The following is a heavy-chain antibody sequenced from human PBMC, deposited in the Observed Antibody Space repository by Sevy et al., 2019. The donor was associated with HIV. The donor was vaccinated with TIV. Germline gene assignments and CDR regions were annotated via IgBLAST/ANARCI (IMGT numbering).Heavy chain of an antibody. V-gene: IGHV4-38-2*02. D-gene: IGHD3-16*01. J-gene: IGHJ4*02. Sequence: SETLSLTCAVSGDSISGGFYWGWIRQPPGKRLEWIGNIHHSGSTYYNPSLKSRVTVSVDTSKNQISLRLRSVTAADTAVYYCVRDAQVLDDCIWDWGKGILVTVSS. CDR2: IHHSGST. CDR3: VRDAQVLDDCIWD. CDR1: GDSISGGFY.